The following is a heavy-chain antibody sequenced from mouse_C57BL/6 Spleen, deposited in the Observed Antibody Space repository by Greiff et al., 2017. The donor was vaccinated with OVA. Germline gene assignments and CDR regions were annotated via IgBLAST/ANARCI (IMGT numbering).Heavy chain of an antibody. V-gene: IGHV3-6*01. CDR2: ISYDGSN. CDR1: GYSITSGYY. D-gene: IGHD2-4*01. J-gene: IGHJ2*01. CDR3: ARGGYDYVDFDY. Sequence: VQLKESGPGLVKPSQSLSLTCSVTGYSITSGYYWNWIRQFPGNKLEWMGYISYDGSNNYNPSLKNRISITRDTSKNQFFLKLNSVTTEDTATYYCARGGYDYVDFDYWGQGTTLTVSS.